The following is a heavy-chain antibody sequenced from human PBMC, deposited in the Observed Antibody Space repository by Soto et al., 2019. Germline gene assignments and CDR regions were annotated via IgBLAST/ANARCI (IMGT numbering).Heavy chain of an antibody. Sequence: SVKVSCKASGGTFSSLDINWVRQAPGQGLEGMGGIIPIYEITNYAQIFQGRVSIVADIATSTAYMELCRLRSEDTAVYYCARDLFSHSYVSGGYVSYFHAMDVWGQGTPVTVSS. D-gene: IGHD3-22*01. CDR3: ARDLFSHSYVSGGYVSYFHAMDV. CDR1: GGTFSSLD. CDR2: IIPIYEIT. J-gene: IGHJ6*02. V-gene: IGHV1-69*10.